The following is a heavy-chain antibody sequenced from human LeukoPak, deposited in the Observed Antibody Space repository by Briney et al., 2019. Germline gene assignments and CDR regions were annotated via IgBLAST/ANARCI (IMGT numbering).Heavy chain of an antibody. CDR3: ARGPRYYFDS. CDR2: IGTAGDT. J-gene: IGHJ4*02. CDR1: GFTFSNYD. Sequence: PGGSLRLSCAASGFTFSNYDMHWVRQATGKGLEWVSAIGTAGDTFYPGSVKGRFTISRENAKNSLYLQMNNMRAGDTAVYYCARGPRYYFDSWGQGTLVTVSS. V-gene: IGHV3-13*01.